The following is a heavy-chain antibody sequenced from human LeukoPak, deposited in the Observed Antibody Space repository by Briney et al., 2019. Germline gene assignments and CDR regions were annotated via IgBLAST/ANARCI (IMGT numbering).Heavy chain of an antibody. Sequence: PGGSLRLSCPASGFTFSDCCMHWVRQAPGKGLEWVSFIRFDSLNTYYSSSVKGRFTISRDNSKNTLYLQMNALRPDDTAVYYCASYLDTSGYPSGPLDYWGQGTLVTVSS. J-gene: IGHJ4*02. CDR3: ASYLDTSGYPSGPLDY. CDR2: IRFDSLNT. V-gene: IGHV3-30*02. D-gene: IGHD3-22*01. CDR1: GFTFSDCC.